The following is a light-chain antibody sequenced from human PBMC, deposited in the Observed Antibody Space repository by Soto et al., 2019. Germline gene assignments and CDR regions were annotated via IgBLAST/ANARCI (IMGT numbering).Light chain of an antibody. J-gene: IGKJ4*01. Sequence: EIILTQSPGTLSLSPGERATLSCRASQSITSNYLIWYQQKPGQAPRLLIYGASSRATGIPDRFSGSGSGTDFTLTISRLDPEYFAVYYCQQYCSPPPLGAGT. CDR3: QQYCSPPP. CDR1: QSITSNY. CDR2: GAS. V-gene: IGKV3-20*01.